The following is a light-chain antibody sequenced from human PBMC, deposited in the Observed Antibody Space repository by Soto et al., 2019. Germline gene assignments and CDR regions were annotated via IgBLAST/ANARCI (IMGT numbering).Light chain of an antibody. CDR2: GAS. CDR1: QRLSISY. CDR3: QQYGGSPTT. Sequence: EIVLTQSPGTLSLSPGERATLSCRASQRLSISYIAWYQQKXGQAPRXLVQGASRRETGIPDRFSGSGAGTECTRTISRLEPEDVEVYDCQQYGGSPTTFGQGTKVDIK. V-gene: IGKV3-20*01. J-gene: IGKJ1*01.